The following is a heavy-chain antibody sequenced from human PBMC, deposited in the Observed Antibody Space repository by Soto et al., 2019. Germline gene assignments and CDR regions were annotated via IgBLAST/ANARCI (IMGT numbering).Heavy chain of an antibody. Sequence: SGPTLVNPTQTLTLTCTFSGFSLSTSDVGVGWIRQPPGKALEWLAVIYWDDDKRYSPSLKSRFTITKDTSKNQVVLTMTNMDAVDTATYYCAHTRYSKSSFDYWGQGTLVTVSS. D-gene: IGHD6-6*01. CDR3: AHTRYSKSSFDY. V-gene: IGHV2-5*02. CDR1: GFSLSTSDVG. CDR2: IYWDDDK. J-gene: IGHJ4*02.